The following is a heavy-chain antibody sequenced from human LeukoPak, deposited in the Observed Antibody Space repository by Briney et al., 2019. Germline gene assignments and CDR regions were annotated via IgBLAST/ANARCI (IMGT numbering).Heavy chain of an antibody. CDR1: GVTFSSDG. J-gene: IGHJ4*02. CDR2: ISFDGISQ. V-gene: IGHV3-30*18. Sequence: VGSLRLSCAASGVTFSSDGMHWVRQAPGKGLEWVARISFDGISQYYADSVKGRFTISRDNSKNTLYLQMNSLRAEDTAVYYCAKPPEVGATVGYFDYWGQGTLVTVSS. CDR3: AKPPEVGATVGYFDY. D-gene: IGHD1-26*01.